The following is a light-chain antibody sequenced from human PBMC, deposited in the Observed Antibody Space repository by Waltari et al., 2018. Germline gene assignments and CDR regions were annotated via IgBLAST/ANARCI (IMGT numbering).Light chain of an antibody. V-gene: IGKV3-15*01. CDR1: QSIRSN. CDR3: QQYDNWPPIT. Sequence: DIVMTQSPATLSVSPGERDTLYCRASQSIRSNLALYRQKTGQAPRLLIYGASFRATGIPARFSGSGSGTEFTLTISSLQSEDFAIYYCQQYDNWPPITFGQGTKLEMK. J-gene: IGKJ2*01. CDR2: GAS.